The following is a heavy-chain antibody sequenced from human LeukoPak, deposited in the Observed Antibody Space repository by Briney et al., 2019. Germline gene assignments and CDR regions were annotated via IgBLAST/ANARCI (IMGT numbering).Heavy chain of an antibody. CDR1: GYTFTRYY. CDR3: ARDSPAVAGTGNWFDP. Sequence: ASVKVSCKASGYTFTRYYMHWVRQAPGQGLEWMGIINPSDGVIDYAQKFQDRVTMTRDTSTSTVYMELSSLRSEDTAVYYCARDSPAVAGTGNWFDPWGQGTLVTVSS. V-gene: IGHV1-46*01. CDR2: INPSDGVI. D-gene: IGHD6-19*01. J-gene: IGHJ5*02.